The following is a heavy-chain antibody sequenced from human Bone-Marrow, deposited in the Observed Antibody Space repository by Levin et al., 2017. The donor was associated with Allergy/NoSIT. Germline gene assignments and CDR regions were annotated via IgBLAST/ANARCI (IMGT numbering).Heavy chain of an antibody. CDR3: AKEYHETGEPRNYFDP. CDR1: GYTFSNHA. D-gene: IGHD1-14*01. J-gene: IGHJ5*02. CDR2: IDAGEGDT. Sequence: GASVKVSCKASGYTFSNHAIHWMRQAPGQGLEWMGWIDAGEGDTYYSQNFQGRVTITRDTSASTVYMELSSLRSEDTAAYFCAKEYHETGEPRNYFDPWGQGTLVTVSS. V-gene: IGHV1-3*01.